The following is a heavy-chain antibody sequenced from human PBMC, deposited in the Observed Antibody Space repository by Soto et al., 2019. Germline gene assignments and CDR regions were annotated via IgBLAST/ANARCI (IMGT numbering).Heavy chain of an antibody. CDR1: GFTFSNAW. V-gene: IGHV3-15*07. Sequence: GGSLRLSCAASGFTFSNAWMNWVRQAPGKGLEWVGRIKSKTDGGTTDYAAPVKGRFTISRDDSKNTLYLQMNSLKTEDTAVYYCTTDYYDSSGYYFDAFDIWGQGTMVTVSS. CDR3: TTDYYDSSGYYFDAFDI. J-gene: IGHJ3*02. CDR2: IKSKTDGGTT. D-gene: IGHD3-22*01.